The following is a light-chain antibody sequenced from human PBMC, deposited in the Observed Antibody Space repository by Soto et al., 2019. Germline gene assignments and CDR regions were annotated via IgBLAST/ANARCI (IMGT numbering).Light chain of an antibody. V-gene: IGKV3D-15*01. J-gene: IGKJ2*01. CDR3: QQYNNWPPYT. CDR2: GAS. CDR1: QSVSSN. Sequence: EIVMTQSPATLSVSPGERATLSCRASQSVSSNLAWYQQKPGQAPRLLIYGASTRATGIPARFSGSGSGTEFTLTISILQSEDFAVYYCQQYNNWPPYTFGQGTKGDIK.